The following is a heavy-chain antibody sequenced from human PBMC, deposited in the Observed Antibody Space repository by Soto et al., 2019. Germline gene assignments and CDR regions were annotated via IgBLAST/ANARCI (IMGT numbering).Heavy chain of an antibody. CDR2: IDPSDSYT. CDR3: ARKGYCSSTSCYTAGVYYGMDV. D-gene: IGHD2-2*02. J-gene: IGHJ6*02. Sequence: PGESLKISCKGSGYSFTSYWISWVRQMPGKGLEWMGRIDPSDSYTSYSPSFQGHVTISADKSISTAYLQWSSLKASDTAMYYCARKGYCSSTSCYTAGVYYGMDVWGQGTTVTVSS. V-gene: IGHV5-10-1*01. CDR1: GYSFTSYW.